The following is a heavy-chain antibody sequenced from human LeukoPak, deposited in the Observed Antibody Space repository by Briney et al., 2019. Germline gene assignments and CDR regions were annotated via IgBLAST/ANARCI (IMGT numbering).Heavy chain of an antibody. CDR1: SFTVSSSY. Sequence: GGSLRLSCAASSFTVSSSYMTWVRQAPGKGLEWVSIIYSGGSTYYADSVKGRFTISRDISKNTLYLRMNSLRAEDTAVYYCARLPSGDYWGQGTLVTVSS. CDR3: ARLPSGDY. D-gene: IGHD3-10*01. CDR2: IYSGGST. V-gene: IGHV3-66*04. J-gene: IGHJ4*02.